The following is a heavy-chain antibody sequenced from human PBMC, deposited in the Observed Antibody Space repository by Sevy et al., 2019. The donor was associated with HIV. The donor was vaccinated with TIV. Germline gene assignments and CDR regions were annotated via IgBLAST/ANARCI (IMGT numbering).Heavy chain of an antibody. CDR3: ARLEMATLGGFDY. Sequence: GGSLRLSCAASGFTFSSYWMSWVRQAPGKGLEWVANIKQDGSEKYSVDSVKRRFTISRDNAKNSLYLQMNSLRAEDKAVYYCARLEMATLGGFDYWGQGTLVTVSS. V-gene: IGHV3-7*01. CDR1: GFTFSSYW. CDR2: IKQDGSEK. J-gene: IGHJ4*02. D-gene: IGHD5-12*01.